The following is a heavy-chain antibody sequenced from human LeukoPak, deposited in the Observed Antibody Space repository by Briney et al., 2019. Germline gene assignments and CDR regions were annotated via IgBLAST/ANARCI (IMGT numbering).Heavy chain of an antibody. CDR3: ARAWGDEWELTGIDY. D-gene: IGHD1-26*01. CDR1: GGSISSSSYY. V-gene: IGHV4-39*07. CDR2: IYTSGST. J-gene: IGHJ4*02. Sequence: SETLSLTCTVSGGSISSSSYYWGWIRQPPGKGLEWIGRIYTSGSTNYNPSLKSRVTISVDTSKNQFSLKLSSVTAADTAVYYCARAWGDEWELTGIDYWGQGTLVTVSS.